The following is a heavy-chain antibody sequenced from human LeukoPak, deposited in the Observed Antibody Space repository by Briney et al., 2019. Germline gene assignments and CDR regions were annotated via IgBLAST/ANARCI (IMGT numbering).Heavy chain of an antibody. CDR3: ARGRGRYCSSPSCQRSFDI. V-gene: IGHV1-8*01. D-gene: IGHD2-2*01. Sequence: ASVKVSCTASGYTFTSYDINWVRQATGQGLEWVGWMNPNSGNTGYAQKFQGRVTMTRNTSISTAYMELSSLRSEDTAVYYCARGRGRYCSSPSCQRSFDIWGQGTMVTVS. CDR2: MNPNSGNT. J-gene: IGHJ3*02. CDR1: GYTFTSYD.